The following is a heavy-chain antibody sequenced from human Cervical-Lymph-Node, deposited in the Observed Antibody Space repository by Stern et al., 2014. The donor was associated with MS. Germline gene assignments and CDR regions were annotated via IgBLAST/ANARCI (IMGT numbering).Heavy chain of an antibody. D-gene: IGHD4-23*01. Sequence: VQLVQSGGGLVQPGGSLRLSCAASGFTFSSYWMHWVRQAPGKGLVWVSGINYDGSSIAYADSVKGRFTISRDNAKNMLYLQMSSLGAEDTAVYHCARAYAGNRNFDYWGQGALVTVSS. J-gene: IGHJ4*02. CDR3: ARAYAGNRNFDY. CDR1: GFTFSSYW. V-gene: IGHV3-74*02. CDR2: INYDGSSI.